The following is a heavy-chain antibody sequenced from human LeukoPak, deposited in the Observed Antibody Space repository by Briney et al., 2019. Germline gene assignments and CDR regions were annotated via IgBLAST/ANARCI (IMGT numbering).Heavy chain of an antibody. D-gene: IGHD6-13*01. J-gene: IGHJ5*02. V-gene: IGHV4-34*01. CDR2: INHSGST. Sequence: SETLSLTCAVYGGSFSGYYWSWIRQPPGKGLEWIGEINHSGSTNYNPSLKSRVTISVDTSKNQFSLKLSSVTAADTAVYYCARGGGLAAAGTEFDPWGQGTLVTVSS. CDR3: ARGGGLAAAGTEFDP. CDR1: GGSFSGYY.